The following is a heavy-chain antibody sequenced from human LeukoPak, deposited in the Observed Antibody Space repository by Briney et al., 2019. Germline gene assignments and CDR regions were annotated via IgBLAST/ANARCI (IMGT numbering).Heavy chain of an antibody. V-gene: IGHV4-34*01. D-gene: IGHD6-13*01. J-gene: IGHJ4*02. CDR1: GGSFSGYY. CDR3: ASRLIAAAGKIVDY. CDR2: INHSGST. Sequence: SETLPLTCAVYGGSFSGYYWSWIRQPPGKGLEWIGEINHSGSTNYNPSLKSRVTISVDTSKNQFSLKLSSVTAADTAVYYCASRLIAAAGKIVDYWGQGTLVTVSS.